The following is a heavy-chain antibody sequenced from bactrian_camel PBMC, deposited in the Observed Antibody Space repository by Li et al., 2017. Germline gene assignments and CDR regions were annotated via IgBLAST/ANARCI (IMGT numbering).Heavy chain of an antibody. CDR3: AARSSGHYSTCQPHEYNY. Sequence: VQLVESGGGLVQPGGSLRLSCAASGFTVSSVAMSWVRQAPGKGLEWVSSFVTDGSTYYADSVKGRFTISKDNAAKTLYLQMNNLEVDDTAVYYCAARSSGHYSTCQPHEYNYWGQGTQVTVS. CDR1: GFTVSSVA. CDR2: FVTDGST. D-gene: IGHD2*01. V-gene: IGHV3S10*01. J-gene: IGHJ4*01.